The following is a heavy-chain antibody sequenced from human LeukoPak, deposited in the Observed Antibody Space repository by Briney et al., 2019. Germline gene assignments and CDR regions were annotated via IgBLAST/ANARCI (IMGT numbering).Heavy chain of an antibody. J-gene: IGHJ5*02. CDR1: GFTFSSYW. CDR3: ARGKYDFWSGYSSWFDP. Sequence: GGSLRLSCAASGFTFSSYWMSWVRQAPGKGLEWVPNIKQDGSEKYYVDSVKGRFTISRDNAKNSLYLQMNSLRAEDTAVYYCARGKYDFWSGYSSWFDPWGQGTPVTVSS. D-gene: IGHD3-3*01. V-gene: IGHV3-7*01. CDR2: IKQDGSEK.